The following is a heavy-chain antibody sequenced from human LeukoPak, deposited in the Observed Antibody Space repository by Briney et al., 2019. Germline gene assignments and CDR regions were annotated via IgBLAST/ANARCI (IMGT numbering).Heavy chain of an antibody. J-gene: IGHJ4*02. CDR3: AINYYDSSGYYFDC. CDR2: INPNSGGT. CDR1: GYTFTGYY. V-gene: IGHV1-2*02. Sequence: GASVKVSCKASGYTFTGYYMHWVRQAPGQGLEWMGWINPNSGGTNYAQKFQGRVTMTRDTSISTAYMELSRLRSDDTAVYYCAINYYDSSGYYFDCWGQGTLVTVSS. D-gene: IGHD3-22*01.